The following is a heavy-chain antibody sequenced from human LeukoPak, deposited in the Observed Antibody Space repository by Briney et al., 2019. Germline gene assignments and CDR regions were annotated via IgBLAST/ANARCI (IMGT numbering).Heavy chain of an antibody. CDR3: ARVAEYYYYYYMDV. CDR1: GYSISSGYY. V-gene: IGHV4-38-2*02. J-gene: IGHJ6*03. Sequence: SETLSLTCNVSGYSISSGYYWGWIRQPPGKGLEWIGSIYHSGSTYYNPSLKSRVTISVDTSKNQFSLKLSSVTAADTAVYYCARVAEYYYYYYMDVWGKGTTVTVSS. D-gene: IGHD2-15*01. CDR2: IYHSGST.